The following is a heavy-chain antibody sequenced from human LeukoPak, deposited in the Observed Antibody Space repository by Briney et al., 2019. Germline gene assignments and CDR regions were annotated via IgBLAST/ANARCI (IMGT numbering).Heavy chain of an antibody. CDR3: ARAGRWLQLWDY. CDR2: IYYSGST. J-gene: IGHJ4*02. Sequence: SETLSLTCTVSGGSISSGGYYWSWIRQHPGKGLEWIGYIYYSGSTYYNPSLKSRVTISVDTSKNQFSLKLSSVTAADTAVYYCARAGRWLQLWDYWGQGTLVTVSS. CDR1: GGSISSGGYY. V-gene: IGHV4-31*03. D-gene: IGHD5-24*01.